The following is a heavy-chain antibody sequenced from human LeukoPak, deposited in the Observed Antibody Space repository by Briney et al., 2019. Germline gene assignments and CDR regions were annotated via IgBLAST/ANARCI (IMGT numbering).Heavy chain of an antibody. Sequence: SETLSLTCAVYGGSFSGYYWSWIRQPPGKGLEWIGEINHSGSTNYNPSLKSRVTISVDTSKNQISLKLSSVTAADTAVYYCARPLSSSSFYYYYGMDVWGQGTTVTVSS. CDR2: INHSGST. J-gene: IGHJ6*02. CDR3: ARPLSSSSFYYYYGMDV. CDR1: GGSFSGYY. D-gene: IGHD6-6*01. V-gene: IGHV4-34*01.